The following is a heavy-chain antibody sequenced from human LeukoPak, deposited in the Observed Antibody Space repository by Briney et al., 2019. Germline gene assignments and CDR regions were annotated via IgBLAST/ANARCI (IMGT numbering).Heavy chain of an antibody. CDR2: ISSSSSYI. V-gene: IGHV3-21*01. CDR1: GFTFSSYS. D-gene: IGHD5-18*01. J-gene: IGHJ6*03. CDR3: ARVGLRGYSYGYYMDV. Sequence: GGSLRLSCSASGFTFSSYSMNWVRQAPGKGLEWVSSISSSSSYIYYADSVKGRFTISRDNAKNSLYLQMNSLRAEDTAVYYCARVGLRGYSYGYYMDVWGKGTTVTVSS.